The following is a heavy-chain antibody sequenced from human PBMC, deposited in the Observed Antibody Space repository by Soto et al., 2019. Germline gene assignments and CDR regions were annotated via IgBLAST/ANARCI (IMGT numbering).Heavy chain of an antibody. CDR2: ISSYNGDT. J-gene: IGHJ4*02. Sequence: ASVKVSCKASGYTFTRSGISWVRQAPGQRPEWMGWISSYNGDTNYAQTFQGRVTITRDTSASTAYMELSSLRSEDTAVYYCARSIVVVTALDYWGQGTLVIVSS. V-gene: IGHV1-18*01. CDR1: GYTFTRSG. CDR3: ARSIVVVTALDY. D-gene: IGHD2-21*02.